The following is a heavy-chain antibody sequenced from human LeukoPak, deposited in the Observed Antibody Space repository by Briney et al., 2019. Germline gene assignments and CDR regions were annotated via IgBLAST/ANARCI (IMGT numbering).Heavy chain of an antibody. CDR1: GFTFSDYY. CDR2: ISSSGSTI. D-gene: IGHD3-16*01. V-gene: IGHV3-11*04. J-gene: IGHJ4*02. CDR3: ARDKRSYGFDY. Sequence: GGSLRLFCAASGFTFSDYYMSWIRQAPGKGLEWDSYISSSGSTIYYADSVKGRFTISRDNAKDSLYLQMNSLRAEDTAVYFYARDKRSYGFDYWGPGTLVTVSS.